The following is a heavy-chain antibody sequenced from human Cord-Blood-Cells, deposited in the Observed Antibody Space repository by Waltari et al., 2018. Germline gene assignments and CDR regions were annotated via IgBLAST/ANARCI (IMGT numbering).Heavy chain of an antibody. Sequence: QVQLVQSGAEVKQPGASVKVSCKASGYTFTSYDINWVRQATGQGLEWMGWNNPNSGNTGDAQKSQGRFTITRNTSMSTAYMELSSLRSEDTAVYYCARGPLTGDVMYYCDYWGQGTLVTVPS. J-gene: IGHJ4*02. CDR2: NNPNSGNT. CDR3: ARGPLTGDVMYYCDY. D-gene: IGHD7-27*01. V-gene: IGHV1-8*01. CDR1: GYTFTSYD.